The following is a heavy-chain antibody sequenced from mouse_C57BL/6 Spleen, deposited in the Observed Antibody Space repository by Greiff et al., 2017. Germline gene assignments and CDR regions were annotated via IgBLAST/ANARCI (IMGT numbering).Heavy chain of an antibody. Sequence: EVQLQESGGGLVQPGGSLSLSCAASGFTFTDYYMSWVRQPPGKALEWLGFIRNKANGYTTEYSASVKGRFTISRDNSQSILYLQMNALRAEDSATYYCARYEDYYGSRDFDVWGTGTTVTVSS. V-gene: IGHV7-3*01. CDR1: GFTFTDYY. CDR2: IRNKANGYTT. D-gene: IGHD1-1*01. J-gene: IGHJ1*03. CDR3: ARYEDYYGSRDFDV.